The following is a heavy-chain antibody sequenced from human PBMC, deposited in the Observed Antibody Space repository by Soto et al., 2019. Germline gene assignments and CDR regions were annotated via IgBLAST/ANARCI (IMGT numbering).Heavy chain of an antibody. J-gene: IGHJ4*02. CDR2: IYWDDDK. CDR1: GFSLSTSGVG. V-gene: IGHV2-5*02. Sequence: QITLKESGPTLVKPTQTLTLTCTFSGFSLSTSGVGVGWIRQPPGKALEWLALIYWDDDKRYSPSLKSRLTITKDTSKTQVVLTMTNMDPVDTATYYCAHRYSQLHPPTNWGQGTLVTVSS. D-gene: IGHD1-1*01. CDR3: AHRYSQLHPPTN.